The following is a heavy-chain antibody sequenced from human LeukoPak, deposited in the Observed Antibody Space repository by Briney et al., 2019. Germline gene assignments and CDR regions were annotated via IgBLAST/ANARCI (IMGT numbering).Heavy chain of an antibody. CDR2: ISAYNGNT. V-gene: IGHV1-18*01. D-gene: IGHD3-22*01. J-gene: IGHJ4*02. CDR1: GGTFSSYG. CDR3: ARDAYDSSGYYYPNYFDY. Sequence: ASVKVSCEASGGTFSSYGISWVRQAPGQGLEWMGWISAYNGNTNYAQKLQGRVTMTTDTSTSTAYMELRSLRSDDTAVYYCARDAYDSSGYYYPNYFDYWGQGTLVTVSS.